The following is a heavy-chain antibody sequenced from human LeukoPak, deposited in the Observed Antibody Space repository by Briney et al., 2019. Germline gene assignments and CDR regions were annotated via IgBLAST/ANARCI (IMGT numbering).Heavy chain of an antibody. J-gene: IGHJ3*02. V-gene: IGHV4-59*01. CDR2: IYYSGST. Sequence: SETLSLTCTVSGGSISSYYWSWIRQPPGKGLEWIGYIYYSGSTNYNPSLKSRVTISVDTSKNQSSPKLSSVTAADTAVYYCARDLGNAFDIWGQGTMVTVSS. D-gene: IGHD3-16*01. CDR1: GGSISSYY. CDR3: ARDLGNAFDI.